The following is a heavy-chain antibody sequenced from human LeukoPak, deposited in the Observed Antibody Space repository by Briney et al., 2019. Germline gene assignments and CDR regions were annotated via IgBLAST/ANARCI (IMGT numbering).Heavy chain of an antibody. CDR1: GGTFSSYA. J-gene: IGHJ5*02. D-gene: IGHD5-12*01. CDR2: IIPILGIA. Sequence: ASVKVSCKASGGTFSSYAISWVRQAPGQGLEWMGRIIPILGIANYAQKFQGRVTITADKSTSTAYMELSSLRSEDTAVYYCARVEDCGYDYWFDPWGQGTLVTVSS. CDR3: ARVEDCGYDYWFDP. V-gene: IGHV1-69*04.